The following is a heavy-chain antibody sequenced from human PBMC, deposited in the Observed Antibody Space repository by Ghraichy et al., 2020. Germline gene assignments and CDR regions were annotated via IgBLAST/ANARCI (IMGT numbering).Heavy chain of an antibody. CDR2: AYYSSNWYN. Sequence: SQTLSLTCVISGDSVSTNGAAWNWIRQSPSRGLEWLGRAYYSSNWYNEYAVSLKSRITINPDTSKNQFSLQLNSVTPEDTAVYYCARDPPTAWGAFDIWGQGTMVTVSS. CDR3: ARDPPTAWGAFDI. CDR1: GDSVSTNGAA. V-gene: IGHV6-1*01. D-gene: IGHD7-27*01. J-gene: IGHJ3*02.